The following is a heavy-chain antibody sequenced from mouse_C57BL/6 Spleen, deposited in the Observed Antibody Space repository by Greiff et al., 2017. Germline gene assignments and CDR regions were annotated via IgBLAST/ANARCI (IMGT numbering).Heavy chain of an antibody. J-gene: IGHJ3*01. CDR3: ARDRNYGSSFAY. V-gene: IGHV5-4*01. CDR1: GFTFSSYA. D-gene: IGHD1-1*01. CDR2: ISDGGSYT. Sequence: VQLQQSGGGLVKPGGSLKLSCAASGFTFSSYAMSWVRQTPEKRLEWVATISDGGSYTYYPDNVKGRFTISRDNAKNNLYLQMSHLKSEDTAMYYCARDRNYGSSFAYWGQGTLVTVSA.